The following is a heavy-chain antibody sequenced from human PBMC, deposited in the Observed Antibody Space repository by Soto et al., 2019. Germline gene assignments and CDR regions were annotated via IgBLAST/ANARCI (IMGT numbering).Heavy chain of an antibody. CDR2: IYNSGST. J-gene: IGHJ5*02. D-gene: IGHD2-21*02. V-gene: IGHV4-31*03. CDR1: GGSISSGGFY. Sequence: SETLSLTCTVSGGSISSGGFYWTWIRQHPGKGLEWIGYIYNSGSTNYNPSPKSRVTLSEDTSKNQFSLKLRSLRSDDTAVYYCARAPWVVVVTAKSSKNWFDPWGQGTLVTVSS. CDR3: ARAPWVVVVTAKSSKNWFDP.